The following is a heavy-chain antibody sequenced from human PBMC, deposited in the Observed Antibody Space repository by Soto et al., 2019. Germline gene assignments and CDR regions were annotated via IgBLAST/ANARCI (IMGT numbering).Heavy chain of an antibody. J-gene: IGHJ5*02. CDR1: GGSFSGYY. D-gene: IGHD3-10*01. CDR3: ARTPYYYGSGRPRWFDP. V-gene: IGHV4-34*01. CDR2: INHSGST. Sequence: PSETLSLTCAVYGGSFSGYYWSWIRQPPGKGLEWIGEINHSGSTNYNPSLKSRVTISVDTSKNQFSLKLSSVTAADTAVYYCARTPYYYGSGRPRWFDPWGQGTLVTSPQ.